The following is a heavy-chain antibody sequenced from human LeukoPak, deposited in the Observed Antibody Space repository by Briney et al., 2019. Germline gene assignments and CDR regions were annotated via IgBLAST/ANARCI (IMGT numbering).Heavy chain of an antibody. D-gene: IGHD7-27*01. V-gene: IGHV3-30*03. CDR2: ISYDGSYK. Sequence: AGGSLRLSCAASEFTFSTYGRHWVRQAPGKGLEWVAFISYDGSYKFYADSVSGRFTISRDNSKNTLYLQMNSLRVEATAVYYCARDQSPKWGLGARSFDCWGQGTLVTVSS. CDR1: EFTFSTYG. CDR3: ARDQSPKWGLGARSFDC. J-gene: IGHJ4*02.